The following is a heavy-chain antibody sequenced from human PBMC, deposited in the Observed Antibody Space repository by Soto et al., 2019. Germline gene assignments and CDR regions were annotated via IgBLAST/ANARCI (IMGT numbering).Heavy chain of an antibody. J-gene: IGHJ6*02. Sequence: GCSLKISCEASGFTVRMYSMTWVRQTPGKGLEWVAKIPQEGSDGHYVDSVKGRFTISRDNAKNSVYLQMNSLRAEDTAVYYCARDPWILPDTDFSYGSDVWGQGAMVTV. CDR2: IPQEGSDG. D-gene: IGHD5-18*01. CDR1: GFTVRMYS. V-gene: IGHV3-7*03. CDR3: ARDPWILPDTDFSYGSDV.